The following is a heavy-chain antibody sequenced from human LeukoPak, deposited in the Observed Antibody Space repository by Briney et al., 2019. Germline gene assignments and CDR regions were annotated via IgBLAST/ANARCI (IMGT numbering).Heavy chain of an antibody. J-gene: IGHJ4*02. CDR2: ISSSSSYI. Sequence: GGSLRLSCAASGFIFSSYSMNWVRQAPGKGLEWVSSISSSSSYIYYADSVKGRFTISRDNAKNSLYLQMNSLRAEDTAVYYCAASGGAAAGFDYWGQGTLVTVSS. CDR3: AASGGAAAGFDY. V-gene: IGHV3-21*01. D-gene: IGHD6-13*01. CDR1: GFIFSSYS.